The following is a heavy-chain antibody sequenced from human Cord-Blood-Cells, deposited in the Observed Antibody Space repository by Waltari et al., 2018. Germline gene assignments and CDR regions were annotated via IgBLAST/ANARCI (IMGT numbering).Heavy chain of an antibody. Sequence: QVQLQESGPGLVKPSETLSLTCAVSGYSISSGYYWGWIRQPPGKGLGWIGSIYHSGSTYYNPSLKSRVTISVDTSKNQFSLKLSSVTAADTAVYYCARDRVVPAATVFDYWGQGTLVTVSS. CDR1: GYSISSGYY. CDR3: ARDRVVPAATVFDY. V-gene: IGHV4-38-2*02. D-gene: IGHD2-2*01. J-gene: IGHJ4*02. CDR2: IYHSGST.